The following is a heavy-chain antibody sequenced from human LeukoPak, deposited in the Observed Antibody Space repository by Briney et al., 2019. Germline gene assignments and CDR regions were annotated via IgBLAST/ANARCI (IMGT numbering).Heavy chain of an antibody. D-gene: IGHD2-15*01. CDR1: GYTFTSYY. J-gene: IGHJ4*02. Sequence: GASVKVSCKASGYTFTSYYMHWVRQAPGQGLEWMGIINPSGGSTSYAQKFQGRVTMTRDTSTYTVYMELSSLRSEDTAVYYCARVSLGYCSGGTCYFQDHWGQGTLVTVSS. V-gene: IGHV1-46*01. CDR2: INPSGGST. CDR3: ARVSLGYCSGGTCYFQDH.